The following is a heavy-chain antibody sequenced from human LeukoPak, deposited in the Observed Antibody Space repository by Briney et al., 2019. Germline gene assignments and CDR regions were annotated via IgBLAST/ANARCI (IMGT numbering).Heavy chain of an antibody. Sequence: SETLTLTCTVSGGSISPHYWTWIRQTPGKGLEWIGYVYYNGLTSYNASLRSRLILSVDTARNQVSLKLTSVTAADTAVYYCTRERSTVTFDYWGQGTLVTVSS. CDR3: TRERSTVTFDY. CDR1: GGSISPHY. J-gene: IGHJ4*02. D-gene: IGHD4-17*01. CDR2: VYYNGLT. V-gene: IGHV4-59*11.